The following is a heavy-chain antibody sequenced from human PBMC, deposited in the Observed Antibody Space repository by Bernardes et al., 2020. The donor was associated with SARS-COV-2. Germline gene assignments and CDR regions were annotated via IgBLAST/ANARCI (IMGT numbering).Heavy chain of an antibody. J-gene: IGHJ4*02. CDR3: ARHGRDTIFGVVIILGGFDY. CDR2: IYYSGST. D-gene: IGHD3-3*01. Sequence: SETLSLTCTVSGGSISSSSYYWGWIRQPPGKGLEWIGSIYYSGSTYYNPSLKSRVTISVDTSKNQFSLKLSSVTAADTAVYYCARHGRDTIFGVVIILGGFDYWGQGTLVNVSS. V-gene: IGHV4-39*01. CDR1: GGSISSSSYY.